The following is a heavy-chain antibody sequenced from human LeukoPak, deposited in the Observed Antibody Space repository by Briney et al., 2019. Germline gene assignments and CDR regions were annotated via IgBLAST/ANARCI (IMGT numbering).Heavy chain of an antibody. CDR2: IYYSGST. CDR1: GGSISSSSYY. CDR3: AREPTGATDEGFDY. Sequence: PSETLSLTCTVSGGSISSSSYYWGWIRQPPGKGLEWIGSIYYSGSTYYNPSLKSRVTISVDTSKNQFSLKLSSVTAADTAVYYCAREPTGATDEGFDYWGQGTLVTVSS. J-gene: IGHJ4*02. V-gene: IGHV4-39*07. D-gene: IGHD1-26*01.